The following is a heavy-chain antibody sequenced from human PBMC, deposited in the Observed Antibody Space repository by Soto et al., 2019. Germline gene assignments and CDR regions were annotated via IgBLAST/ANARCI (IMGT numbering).Heavy chain of an antibody. CDR2: IGTGTSPI. J-gene: IGHJ6*03. CDR3: ARSLGSRLSDYMDV. Sequence: GGSLRLSCAASDFTFSTYTMNWVRQAPGKGLEWVSYIGTGTSPIYYADSVKGRFTISRDDAKNSLYLQMNSLRAEDTAVYYCARSLGSRLSDYMDVWGKGTTVTVSS. D-gene: IGHD3-10*01. V-gene: IGHV3-48*01. CDR1: DFTFSTYT.